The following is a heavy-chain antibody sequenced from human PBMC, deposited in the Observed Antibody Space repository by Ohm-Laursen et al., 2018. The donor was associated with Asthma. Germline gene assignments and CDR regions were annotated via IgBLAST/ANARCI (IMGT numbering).Heavy chain of an antibody. CDR1: GDSINSDDYY. J-gene: IGHJ6*02. D-gene: IGHD5-12*01. V-gene: IGHV4-30-4*01. CDR2: IFYNGST. CDR3: ARDGGGYGVNYYYGMDV. Sequence: SQTLSLTCTVSGDSINSDDYYWSWVRQPPGKGLEWIGFIFYNGSTSYNPPLRSRVAISIDTSKNQFSLKVTSVIAADTAVYFCARDGGGYGVNYYYGMDVWGQGTTVSVSS.